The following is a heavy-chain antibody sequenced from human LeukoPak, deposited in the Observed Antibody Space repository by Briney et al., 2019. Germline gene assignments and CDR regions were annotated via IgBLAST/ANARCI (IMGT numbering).Heavy chain of an antibody. CDR2: IYTTGHA. Sequence: PSETLSLTCTVSTGSINSYYWGWVRHPAGRGLEWIGRIYTTGHADYDPSLQSRVTMSVDTSQKQFSLNLKSVTAADTATYFCARHGYTASHFFLDYWSQGTPVTVSS. CDR3: ARHGYTASHFFLDY. V-gene: IGHV4-4*07. J-gene: IGHJ4*02. CDR1: TGSINSYY. D-gene: IGHD5-18*01.